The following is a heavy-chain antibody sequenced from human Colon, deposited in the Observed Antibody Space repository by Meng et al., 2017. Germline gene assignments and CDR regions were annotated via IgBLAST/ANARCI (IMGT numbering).Heavy chain of an antibody. Sequence: GGSLRLSCAASGFTFNNYVMHWVRQAPGRGLEWVSGISGNIGRIAYADSVKGRFTISRDSAKNSLYLQMNSLINEDTALYYCAKDISTNSGYYYFYYWGQGTQVTVSS. D-gene: IGHD6-13*01. CDR2: ISGNIGRI. J-gene: IGHJ4*02. CDR1: GFTFNNYV. V-gene: IGHV3-9*01. CDR3: AKDISTNSGYYYFYY.